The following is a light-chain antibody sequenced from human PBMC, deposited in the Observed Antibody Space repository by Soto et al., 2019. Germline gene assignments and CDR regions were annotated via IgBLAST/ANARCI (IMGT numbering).Light chain of an antibody. CDR3: QQRNVWPPVT. CDR2: GAS. V-gene: IGKV3-15*01. CDR1: ESVSTN. J-gene: IGKJ5*01. Sequence: EIEMTQSPATLSLAPGERVTLSCRASESVSTNLAWYQQTAGQAPRLLIYGASTRATGIPARFSGSGSGTDFTLTISSLEPEDSAVYYCQQRNVWPPVTFGQETRLEIK.